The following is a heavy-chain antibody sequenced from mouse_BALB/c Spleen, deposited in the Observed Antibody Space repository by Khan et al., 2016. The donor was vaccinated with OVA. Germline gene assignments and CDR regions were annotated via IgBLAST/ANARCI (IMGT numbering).Heavy chain of an antibody. D-gene: IGHD2-3*01. CDR2: ISSSGST. CDR3: ASDGSRYNYAMDY. J-gene: IGHJ4*01. Sequence: EVQLQESGPGLVKPSQSLSLTCTVTGYSITSDYAWNWIRQFPGNKLEWMGYISSSGSTNYNPALSSLISITRNTSKNQFFLQLNSVTTEDTATYYCASDGSRYNYAMDYWGQGTSVTVSS. V-gene: IGHV3-2*02. CDR1: GYSITSDYA.